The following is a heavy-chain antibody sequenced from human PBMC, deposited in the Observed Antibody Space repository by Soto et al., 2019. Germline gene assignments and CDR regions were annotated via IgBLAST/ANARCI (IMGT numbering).Heavy chain of an antibody. J-gene: IGHJ6*02. D-gene: IGHD1-26*01. V-gene: IGHV3-21*04. CDR3: ATYSGNYERYGVYYGMDV. CDR1: GFTFSNYN. Sequence: GGSLRLSCVASGFTFSNYNMNWVCQAPGKGLEWVSHISGTGVYIHYADAVKGRFTISRDNSKNTLYLQMNSLRAEDTAVYYCATYSGNYERYGVYYGMDVWGQGTTVTVSS. CDR2: ISGTGVYI.